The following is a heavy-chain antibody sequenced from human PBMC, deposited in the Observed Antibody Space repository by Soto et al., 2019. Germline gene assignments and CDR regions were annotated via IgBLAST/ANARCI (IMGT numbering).Heavy chain of an antibody. Sequence: QVQLVESGGGVVQPGRSLRLSCAASGFTFSSYGMHWVRQAPGKGLEWVAVISYDGSNKYYADSVKGRFTISRDNSKNPLYLQMNSLRAEDTAVYYCAKVPGYLSYGMDVWGQGTTVTVSS. CDR2: ISYDGSNK. CDR1: GFTFSSYG. D-gene: IGHD3-9*01. V-gene: IGHV3-30*18. CDR3: AKVPGYLSYGMDV. J-gene: IGHJ6*02.